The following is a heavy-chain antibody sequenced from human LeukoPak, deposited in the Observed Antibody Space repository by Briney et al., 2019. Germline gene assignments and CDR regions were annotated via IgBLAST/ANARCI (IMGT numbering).Heavy chain of an antibody. Sequence: GGSLRLSCAASGFTFNIYAMSWVRQAPGKGLGWVAANSDSGVSTYYADSVKGRFTIARDNSKHTLYLQMNSLRAEDTAVNVCATQANGYKIPFDYWGQGTLVTVSS. CDR1: GFTFNIYA. CDR2: NSDSGVST. V-gene: IGHV3-23*01. D-gene: IGHD3-22*01. J-gene: IGHJ4*02. CDR3: ATQANGYKIPFDY.